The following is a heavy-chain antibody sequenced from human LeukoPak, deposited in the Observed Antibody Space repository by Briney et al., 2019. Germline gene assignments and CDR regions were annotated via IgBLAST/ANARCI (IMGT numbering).Heavy chain of an antibody. CDR2: IYYSGST. CDR1: GGSISSSSFY. CDR3: AGQYYYYSTDV. V-gene: IGHV4-39*01. Sequence: SETLSLTCTVSGGSISSSSFYWGWIRQPPGKGLEWIGSIYYSGSTYYNPSLKSRVTMSIDTSKNQFSLRLSSVTAADTAVYYCAGQYYYYSTDVWGKGASVTVSS. J-gene: IGHJ6*03.